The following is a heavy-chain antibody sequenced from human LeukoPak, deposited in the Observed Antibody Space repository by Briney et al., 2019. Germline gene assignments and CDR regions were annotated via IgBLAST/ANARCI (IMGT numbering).Heavy chain of an antibody. CDR3: AKVGATLYYFDY. Sequence: GGSLRLSCAASGFSFSSYAMSWVRQAPGKGLEWVSAISGSGGTTYYADSVKGRFTISRDNSKNTLYLQMNSLRVKDTAVYYCAKVGATLYYFDYWGQGSLVTVSS. CDR1: GFSFSSYA. D-gene: IGHD1-26*01. J-gene: IGHJ4*02. V-gene: IGHV3-23*01. CDR2: ISGSGGTT.